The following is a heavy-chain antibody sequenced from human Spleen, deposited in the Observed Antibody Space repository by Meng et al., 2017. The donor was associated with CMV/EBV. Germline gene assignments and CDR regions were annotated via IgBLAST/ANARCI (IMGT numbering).Heavy chain of an antibody. CDR2: IAPSTGAT. CDR3: ARVRSRYNWNDDAF. CDR1: GYTFTDYY. J-gene: IGHJ4*02. V-gene: IGHV1-2*02. Sequence: ASGYTFTDYYIPWVRQAPGQGLEWMGCIAPSTGATNYAQKFQVRVTMTRDTSITTSYMELSSLTSDDTAVYFCARVRSRYNWNDDAFWGQGTLVTVSS. D-gene: IGHD1-20*01.